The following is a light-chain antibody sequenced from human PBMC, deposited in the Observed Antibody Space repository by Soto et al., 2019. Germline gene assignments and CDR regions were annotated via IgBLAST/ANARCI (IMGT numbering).Light chain of an antibody. J-gene: IGKJ2*01. CDR2: GAS. V-gene: IGKV3-15*01. CDR1: QSVSSK. CDR3: QQYKSWPYT. Sequence: EIVMTQSPATLSVSPGERATLSCRASQSVSSKLAWYQQKPGQAPRLLIYGASTRATGIPARFSGSGSGTEFTLTISSLQSEDFAVYYCQQYKSWPYTFGQGTKLEIK.